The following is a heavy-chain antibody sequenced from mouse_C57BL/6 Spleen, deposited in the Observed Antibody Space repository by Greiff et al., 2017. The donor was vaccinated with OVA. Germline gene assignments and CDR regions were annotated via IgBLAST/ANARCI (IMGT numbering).Heavy chain of an antibody. CDR2: ISSGGDYI. V-gene: IGHV5-9-1*02. J-gene: IGHJ4*01. CDR1: GFTFSSYA. CDR3: TRPHYYGSSFYAMDY. D-gene: IGHD1-1*01. Sequence: DVQLVESGEGLVKPGGSLKLSCAASGFTFSSYAMSWVRQTPEKRLEWVAYISSGGDYIYYADTVKGRFTISRDNARNTLYLQMSSLKSEDTAMYYCTRPHYYGSSFYAMDYWGQGTSVTVSS.